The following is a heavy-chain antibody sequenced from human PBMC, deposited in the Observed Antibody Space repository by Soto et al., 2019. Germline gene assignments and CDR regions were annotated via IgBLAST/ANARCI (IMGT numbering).Heavy chain of an antibody. J-gene: IGHJ4*02. D-gene: IGHD3-9*01. Sequence: WIGWVRQPPGKGLEWIGEIYHSGSTNYHPSLKSRVTISVDKSKNQFSLKLTSLTAADTAVYYCARSITFDWLFFDNWGQGTLVTVSS. CDR2: IYHSGST. CDR3: ARSITFDWLFFDN. CDR1: W. V-gene: IGHV4-4*02.